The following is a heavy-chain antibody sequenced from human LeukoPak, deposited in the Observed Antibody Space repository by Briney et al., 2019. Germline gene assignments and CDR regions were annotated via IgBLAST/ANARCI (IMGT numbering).Heavy chain of an antibody. J-gene: IGHJ4*02. CDR2: ISSSSSYI. Sequence: GGSLRLSCAASGFTFSSYAMNWVRQAPGKGLEWVSSISSSSSYIYYADSVKGRFTISRDNAKNSLYLQMNSLRAEDTAVYYCAREDHGSGSYFDYWGQGTLVTVSS. D-gene: IGHD3-10*01. V-gene: IGHV3-21*01. CDR3: AREDHGSGSYFDY. CDR1: GFTFSSYA.